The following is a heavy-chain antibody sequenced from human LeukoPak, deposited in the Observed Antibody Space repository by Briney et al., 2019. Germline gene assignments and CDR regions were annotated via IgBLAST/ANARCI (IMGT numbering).Heavy chain of an antibody. CDR2: ISAYNGNT. CDR1: GYTFTSYG. V-gene: IGHV1-18*01. J-gene: IGHJ4*02. D-gene: IGHD2-2*01. Sequence: ASVKVSCKASGYTFTSYGISWVRQAPGQGLEWMGLISAYNGNTNYAQKLQGRVTMTTDTSTSTAYMELRSLRSDDTAVYYCARDVRDPYCSSTSCYSFDYWGQGTLVTVSS. CDR3: ARDVRDPYCSSTSCYSFDY.